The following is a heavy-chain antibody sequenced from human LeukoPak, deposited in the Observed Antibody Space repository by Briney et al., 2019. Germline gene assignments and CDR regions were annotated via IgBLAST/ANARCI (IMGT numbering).Heavy chain of an antibody. D-gene: IGHD4-23*01. V-gene: IGHV4-34*01. CDR1: GGSFSGYY. CDR2: INHSGST. Sequence: SETLSLTCAVYGGSFSGYYWSWIRQPPGKGLEWIGEINHSGSTNYNPSLKSRVTISVDTSKNQFSLKLSSVTAADTAVYYCAGGNDYGGNLDYWGQGTLVTVSS. J-gene: IGHJ4*02. CDR3: AGGNDYGGNLDY.